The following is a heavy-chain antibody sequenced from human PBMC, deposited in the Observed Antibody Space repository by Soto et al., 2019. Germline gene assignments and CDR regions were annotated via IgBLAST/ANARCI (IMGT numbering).Heavy chain of an antibody. Sequence: EVQLLESGGDLVQPGGSLRLSCAASGFTLSSYAMNWVRQAPGKGLEWVSGISATGGTTYYADSVKGRFTISRDNSKNTLYVQMNSLRAEDTAVYYCAKEQSYDYVGVLFDPWGQGTLVTVSS. CDR1: GFTLSSYA. CDR3: AKEQSYDYVGVLFDP. D-gene: IGHD3-16*01. V-gene: IGHV3-23*01. J-gene: IGHJ5*02. CDR2: ISATGGTT.